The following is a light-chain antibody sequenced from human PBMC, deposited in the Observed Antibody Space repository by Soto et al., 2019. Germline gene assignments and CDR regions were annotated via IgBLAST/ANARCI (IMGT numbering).Light chain of an antibody. CDR1: QSISSK. Sequence: ETVMTQSPVTLSVSPGERATLSCRASQSISSKLAWYQQKPGQAPRLLIYDASNRATGIPARFSGSGSGTEFTLTISSLQSEDFAVYYCQQYSDWPPGTFGQGTKMEIK. V-gene: IGKV3-15*01. CDR2: DAS. CDR3: QQYSDWPPGT. J-gene: IGKJ2*01.